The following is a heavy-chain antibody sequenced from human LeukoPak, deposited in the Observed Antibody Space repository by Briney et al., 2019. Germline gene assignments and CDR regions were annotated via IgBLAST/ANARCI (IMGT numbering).Heavy chain of an antibody. CDR1: GFTFSNYW. Sequence: GGSLRLSCAASGFTFSNYWMHWVRQAPGKGLVWVSRINPDGSTTNHADSVKGRFTISRNNAKNSLFLQMNSLRPEDTAVYYCTRGALGDYCNYDWGQGTLVTVSS. CDR3: TRGALGDYCNYD. J-gene: IGHJ4*02. V-gene: IGHV3-74*01. CDR2: INPDGSTT. D-gene: IGHD4-11*01.